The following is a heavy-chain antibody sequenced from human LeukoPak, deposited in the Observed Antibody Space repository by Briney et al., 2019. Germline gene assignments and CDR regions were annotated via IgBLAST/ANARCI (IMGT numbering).Heavy chain of an antibody. D-gene: IGHD6-19*01. CDR1: GFTFGDYA. V-gene: IGHV3-49*04. CDR3: SRAYSTGWLGINDY. J-gene: IGHJ4*02. Sequence: PGGSLRLSCAASGFTFGDYAMTWVRQAPGKGLEWVGFIRNKANGGTADYAASVKGRFTISRDDSKTIAYLQMNSLKTEDTAVYFCSRAYSTGWLGINDYWGQGVLVTVSS. CDR2: IRNKANGGTA.